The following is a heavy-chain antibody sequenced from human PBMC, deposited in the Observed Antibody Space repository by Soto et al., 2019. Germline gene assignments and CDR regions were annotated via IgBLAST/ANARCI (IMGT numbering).Heavy chain of an antibody. J-gene: IGHJ3*02. D-gene: IGHD3-22*01. CDR2: IKPDGSEK. V-gene: IGHV3-7*01. CDR3: ARDYEFGFDM. CDR1: AFTLSSYW. Sequence: EVQLVESGGGLVQPGGSLRLSCEASAFTLSSYWMSWVRQAPGKGLEWVANIKPDGSEKYYVDSVKGRFTISRDNTKNSLYLQMCTLRPEDTAIYYCARDYEFGFDMWGQGTLVTVSS.